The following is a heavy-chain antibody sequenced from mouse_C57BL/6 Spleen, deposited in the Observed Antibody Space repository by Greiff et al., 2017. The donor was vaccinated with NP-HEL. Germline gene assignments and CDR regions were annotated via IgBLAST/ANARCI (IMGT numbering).Heavy chain of an antibody. Sequence: VQLQQSGAELVKPGASVKISCKASGYAFSSYWMNWVKQRPGKGLEWIGQIYPGDGDTNYNGKFKGKATLTADKSSSTADMQLSSLTSEDSAVYFCAREDYCTPFAYWGQGTLVTVSA. CDR1: GYAFSSYW. CDR3: AREDYCTPFAY. D-gene: IGHD1-1*01. CDR2: IYPGDGDT. V-gene: IGHV1-80*01. J-gene: IGHJ3*01.